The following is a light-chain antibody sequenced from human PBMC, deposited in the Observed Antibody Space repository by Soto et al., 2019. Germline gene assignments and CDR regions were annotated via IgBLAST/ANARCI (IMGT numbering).Light chain of an antibody. CDR2: GNS. V-gene: IGLV1-40*01. J-gene: IGLJ1*01. Sequence: QSVLTQPPSVSGAPGQRVTISCTGSSSNIGAGYDVHWYQQLPGTAPKLLIYGNSNRPSGVPDRFSGSKSGTSASLAITGLQAEDEADYYCQSYDSSLSVVFVTGTKLTVL. CDR1: SSNIGAGYD. CDR3: QSYDSSLSVV.